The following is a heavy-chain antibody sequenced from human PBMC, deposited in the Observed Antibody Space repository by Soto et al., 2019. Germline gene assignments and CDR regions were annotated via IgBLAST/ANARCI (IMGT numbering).Heavy chain of an antibody. D-gene: IGHD5-18*01. J-gene: IGHJ4*02. Sequence: PSESLSLTCTVYGASISSEGNCWGWIRHQPGKRVEWFGYIYYSGITYNNPSLRSRVTISLDRSENQFSLKVTSVTAADTAVYYCARDSSGQRYSYGKFDYWGQGALVTVSS. CDR2: IYYSGIT. CDR3: ARDSSGQRYSYGKFDY. V-gene: IGHV4-31*03. CDR1: GASISSEGNC.